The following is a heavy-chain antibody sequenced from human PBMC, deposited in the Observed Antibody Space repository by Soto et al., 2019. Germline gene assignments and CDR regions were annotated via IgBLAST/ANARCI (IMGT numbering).Heavy chain of an antibody. CDR3: ARSNTPDAFDI. V-gene: IGHV4-59*01. CDR2: ISYIGST. Sequence: NPSETLSLTCTVSGGSISSYYWSWIRQPPGKGLEWIGYISYIGSTNYNPSLKSRVTISADTSKNHFSLNLRSVTAADTAVYYCARSNTPDAFDIWGRGTMVTVS. D-gene: IGHD1-26*01. CDR1: GGSISSYY. J-gene: IGHJ3*02.